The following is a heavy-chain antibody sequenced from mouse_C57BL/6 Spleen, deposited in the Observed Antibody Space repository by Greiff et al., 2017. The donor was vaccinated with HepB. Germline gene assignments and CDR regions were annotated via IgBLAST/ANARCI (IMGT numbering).Heavy chain of an antibody. CDR1: GYTFTSYW. V-gene: IGHV1-7*01. Sequence: QVQLPQSGAELAKPGASVKLSCKASGYTFTSYWMHWVKQRPGQGLEWIGYINPSSGYTKYNQKFKDKATLTADNSSSTAYMQLSSLTYEASAVYYCARSHDDGYYCYFDYWGQGTTLTVSS. CDR2: INPSSGYT. CDR3: ARSHDDGYYCYFDY. D-gene: IGHD2-3*01. J-gene: IGHJ2*01.